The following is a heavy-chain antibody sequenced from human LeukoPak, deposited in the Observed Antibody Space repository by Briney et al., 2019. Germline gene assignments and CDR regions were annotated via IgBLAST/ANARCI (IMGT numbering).Heavy chain of an antibody. CDR1: GVKFSSYA. Sequence: GGSLRLSCAPSGVKFSSYAMNCVRQAPGKGLEWVSTIIGIGGSTYYADSVKGGFTISRDNSKNTLYLQMKRLRAEETAVYYCAREGLAAAGPNYSYYYYMDVWGKGTTVTVSS. V-gene: IGHV3-23*01. J-gene: IGHJ6*03. CDR3: AREGLAAAGPNYSYYYYMDV. D-gene: IGHD6-13*01. CDR2: IIGIGGST.